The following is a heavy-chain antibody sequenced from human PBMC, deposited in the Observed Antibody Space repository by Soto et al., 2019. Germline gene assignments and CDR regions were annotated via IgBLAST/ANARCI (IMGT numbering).Heavy chain of an antibody. D-gene: IGHD4-4*01. Sequence: GGSLRLSCAASGFTFSSYSMNWVRQAPGRGLEWISYISSSGNSIYYADSVKGRFTISRDSAKNSLYLQMDSLRDEDTAVYYCARDVTANNWFDPWGQGTLVTVSS. CDR2: ISSSGNSI. J-gene: IGHJ5*02. CDR3: ARDVTANNWFDP. V-gene: IGHV3-48*02. CDR1: GFTFSSYS.